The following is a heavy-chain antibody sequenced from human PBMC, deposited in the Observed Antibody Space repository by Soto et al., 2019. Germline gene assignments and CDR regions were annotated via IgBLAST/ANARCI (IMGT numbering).Heavy chain of an antibody. CDR3: ASVTGTGWYESADF. D-gene: IGHD6-19*01. V-gene: IGHV3-53*01. CDR1: GFTVSISY. Sequence: VQLVESGGGLIQPGESLRLSCAASGFTVSISYMSWVRPAPGKGLAWVSTIYRDGSTYYADSVEARFTISRDNSKATLSLQMHSLRAEDTATYYWASVTGTGWYESADFWGPGTGLSVSS. CDR2: IYRDGST. J-gene: IGHJ4*02.